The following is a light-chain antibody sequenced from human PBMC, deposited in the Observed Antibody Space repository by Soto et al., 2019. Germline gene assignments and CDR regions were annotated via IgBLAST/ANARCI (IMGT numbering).Light chain of an antibody. J-gene: IGKJ1*01. CDR2: AAS. CDR3: QQSYNTPLT. V-gene: IGKV1-39*01. Sequence: DIQVTQFPSSLSASIGDRVTITCRASQSISTYLNWYQQKPGKAPKLLIYAASSLQSGVPSRFNGSGSGTDFTLTISSLQPEDFATYYCQQSYNTPLTFGQGTEVEIK. CDR1: QSISTY.